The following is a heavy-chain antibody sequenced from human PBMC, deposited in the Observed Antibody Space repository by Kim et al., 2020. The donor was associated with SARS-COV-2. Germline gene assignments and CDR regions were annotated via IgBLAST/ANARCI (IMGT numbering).Heavy chain of an antibody. J-gene: IGHJ6*02. CDR3: ARHVSSGWSPMGYYYGMDV. CDR2: IYYSGST. D-gene: IGHD6-19*01. CDR1: GGSISSSSYY. V-gene: IGHV4-39*01. Sequence: SETLSLTCTFSGGSISSSSYYWGWIRQPPGKGLEWIGSIYYSGSTYYNPSLKSRFTISVDTSKNQFSLKLSSVTAADTAVYYCARHVSSGWSPMGYYYGMDVWGQGTTVTASS.